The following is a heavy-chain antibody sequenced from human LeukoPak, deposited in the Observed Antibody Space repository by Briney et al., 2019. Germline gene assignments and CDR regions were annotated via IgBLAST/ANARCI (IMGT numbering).Heavy chain of an antibody. CDR1: GFTFSSYA. V-gene: IGHV3-30-3*01. J-gene: IGHJ4*02. Sequence: AGGSLRLSCAASGFTFSSYAMHWVRQAPGKGLEWVAVISYDGSNKYYADSVKGRFTISRDNSKNTLYLQMNSLRAEDTAVYYCAREGGDGYNRFDYWGQGTLVTVSS. CDR2: ISYDGSNK. D-gene: IGHD5-24*01. CDR3: AREGGDGYNRFDY.